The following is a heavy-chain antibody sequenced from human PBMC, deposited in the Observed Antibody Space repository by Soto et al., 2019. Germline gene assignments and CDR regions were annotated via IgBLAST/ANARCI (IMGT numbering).Heavy chain of an antibody. CDR3: ARSGHYYDSSGYFGFDY. CDR1: GGSISSGGYY. J-gene: IGHJ4*02. Sequence: SETLSLTCTVSGGSISSGGYYWSWIRQHPGKGLEWIGCIYYSGSTYYNPSLKSRVTISVDTSKNQFSLKLSSVTAADTAVYYCARSGHYYDSSGYFGFDYWGQGTLVTVS. V-gene: IGHV4-31*03. D-gene: IGHD3-22*01. CDR2: IYYSGST.